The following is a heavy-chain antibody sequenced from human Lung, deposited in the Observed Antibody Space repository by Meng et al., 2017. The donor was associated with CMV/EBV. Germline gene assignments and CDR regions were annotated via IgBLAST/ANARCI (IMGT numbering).Heavy chain of an antibody. CDR3: TRDPHCSSASCLKFDP. CDR2: IHHSGTT. CDR1: GDSISSSNYY. J-gene: IGHJ5*02. V-gene: IGHV4-39*07. Sequence: SETLSLTCTVSGDSISSSNYYWAWIRQPPGKGLEWIVSIHHSGTTYYNSSLKSRVIMSLDTSKNQFSLELNSVTAADTAVYYCTRDPHCSSASCLKFDPWGQGTLVTGSS. D-gene: IGHD2-2*01.